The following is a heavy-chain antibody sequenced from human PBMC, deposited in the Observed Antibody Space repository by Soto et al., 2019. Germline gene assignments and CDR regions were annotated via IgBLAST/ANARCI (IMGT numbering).Heavy chain of an antibody. J-gene: IGHJ6*02. CDR1: GGTFSSYA. D-gene: IGHD6-6*01. CDR2: IIPIFGTA. Sequence: QVQLVQSGAEVKKPGSSVKVSCKASGGTFSSYAISWVRQAPGQGLEWMGGIIPIFGTANYAQKFQGRVTITADESTSTAYMELSSLRSEDTAVYYCARSIWGSSSGVYYYYGMDVWGQGTTVIVSS. CDR3: ARSIWGSSSGVYYYYGMDV. V-gene: IGHV1-69*01.